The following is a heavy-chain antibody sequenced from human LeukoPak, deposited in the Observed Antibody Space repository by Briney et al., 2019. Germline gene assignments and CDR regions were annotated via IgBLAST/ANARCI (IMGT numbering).Heavy chain of an antibody. Sequence: GGSLRLSCAASAFTFSSYWMHWVRQAPGKGLVWVSRINNDGSGTSYADSVKGRFTISRDNAKNRLYVQMNSLRAEDTAVYYCATGSGLWSPDYWGQGTLVTVSS. CDR2: INNDGSGT. V-gene: IGHV3-74*01. CDR3: ATGSGLWSPDY. D-gene: IGHD5-18*01. J-gene: IGHJ4*02. CDR1: AFTFSSYW.